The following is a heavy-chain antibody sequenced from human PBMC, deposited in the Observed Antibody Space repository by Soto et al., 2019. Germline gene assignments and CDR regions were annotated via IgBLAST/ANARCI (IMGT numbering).Heavy chain of an antibody. J-gene: IGHJ6*02. D-gene: IGHD2-2*01. V-gene: IGHV1-18*01. Sequence: GASVKVSCKASGYTFTSYGISWVRQAPGQGLERMGWISAYNGNTNYAQKLQGRVTMTTDTSTSTAYMELRSLRSDDTAVYYCASLYCSSTSCPYYYYYYGMDVWGQGTTVTVSS. CDR2: ISAYNGNT. CDR3: ASLYCSSTSCPYYYYYYGMDV. CDR1: GYTFTSYG.